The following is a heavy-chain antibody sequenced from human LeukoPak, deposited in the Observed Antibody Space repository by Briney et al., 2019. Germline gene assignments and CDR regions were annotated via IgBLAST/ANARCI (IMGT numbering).Heavy chain of an antibody. J-gene: IGHJ4*02. CDR2: IIPIFAIA. CDR3: AIVESYGDYIVY. V-gene: IGHV1-69*10. D-gene: IGHD4-17*01. CDR1: GGTFSSYA. Sequence: SVKVSCKASGGTFSSYAISWVRQAPGHGLQWMGGIIPIFAIANYAQKFHARVTITADTSLSTAYMELSSLRSEVTAVDYCAIVESYGDYIVYWGQGTLVTVSS.